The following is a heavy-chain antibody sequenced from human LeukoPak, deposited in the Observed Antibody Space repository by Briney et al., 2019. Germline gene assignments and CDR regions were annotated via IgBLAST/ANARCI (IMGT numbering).Heavy chain of an antibody. J-gene: IGHJ4*02. D-gene: IGHD1-1*01. CDR2: MNPNSGVT. Sequence: ASVKVSCKASGYTFTSYDINWVRQASGQGLEWMGWMNPNSGVTGYAQKFQGRVSMTRDTSISTAYMELSSLRFEDTAVYYCARGPIYPTSGDYPNYYFDYWGRGTLVTVSS. CDR3: ARGPIYPTSGDYPNYYFDY. V-gene: IGHV1-8*01. CDR1: GYTFTSYD.